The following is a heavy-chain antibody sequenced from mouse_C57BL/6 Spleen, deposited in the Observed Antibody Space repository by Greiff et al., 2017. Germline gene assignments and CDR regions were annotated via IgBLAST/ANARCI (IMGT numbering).Heavy chain of an antibody. CDR1: GFTFSDYG. Sequence: EVLLVESGGGLVKPGGSLKLSCAASGFTFSDYGMHWVRQAPEKGLEWVAYISSGSSTIYYAERVKGRFTISRDDAKNTLLLQMTSLRSEDTAMYCCARIITTVGATNVRYAMDYWGQGTSVTVSS. CDR2: ISSGSSTI. CDR3: ARIITTVGATNVRYAMDY. V-gene: IGHV5-17*01. D-gene: IGHD1-1*01. J-gene: IGHJ4*01.